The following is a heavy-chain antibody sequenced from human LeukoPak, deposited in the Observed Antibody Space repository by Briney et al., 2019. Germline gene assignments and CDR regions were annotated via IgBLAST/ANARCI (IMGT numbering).Heavy chain of an antibody. CDR1: GGSISSYY. CDR3: ARHASSSWHHDY. Sequence: SETLSLTCTVSGGSISSYYWSWIRQPPGKGLEWTGYIYYSGSTNYNPSLKSRVTISVDTSKNQFSLKLSSVTAADTAVYYCARHASSSWHHDYWGQGTLVTVSS. CDR2: IYYSGST. D-gene: IGHD6-13*01. V-gene: IGHV4-59*08. J-gene: IGHJ4*02.